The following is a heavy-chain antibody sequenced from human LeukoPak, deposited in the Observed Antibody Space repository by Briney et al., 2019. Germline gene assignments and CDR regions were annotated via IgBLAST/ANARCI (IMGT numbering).Heavy chain of an antibody. CDR2: ISGSAGTT. CDR1: GFTFATYA. V-gene: IGHV3-23*01. J-gene: IGHJ4*02. D-gene: IGHD4-11*01. Sequence: GGSLRLSCAASGFTFATYAMSWVRQAPGKGLECVSSISGSAGTTSYADSVKGRFTISRDNSKNTLYLQMNSLRAEDTAVYYRASNYVYWGQGTLVTVSS. CDR3: ASNYVY.